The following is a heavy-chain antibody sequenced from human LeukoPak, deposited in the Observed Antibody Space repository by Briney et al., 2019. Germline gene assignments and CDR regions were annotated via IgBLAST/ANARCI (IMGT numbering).Heavy chain of an antibody. CDR3: ATDPRIADKYNWFDP. CDR2: VDPEDGET. J-gene: IGHJ5*02. Sequence: ASVKVSCKVSGYTFTDYYMHWVQQAPGKGLEWMGLVDPEDGETIYAEKFQGRVTITADTSTNTAYMQLSSLRSEDTAVYYCATDPRIADKYNWFDPWGQGTLVTVSS. CDR1: GYTFTDYY. V-gene: IGHV1-69-2*01. D-gene: IGHD6-6*01.